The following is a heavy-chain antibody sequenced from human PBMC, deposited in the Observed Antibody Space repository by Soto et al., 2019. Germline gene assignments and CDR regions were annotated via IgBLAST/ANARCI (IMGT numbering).Heavy chain of an antibody. CDR3: AGGDGYSGPFDY. CDR2: ISGSGGRT. CDR1: GFTFSSYA. D-gene: IGHD5-12*01. V-gene: IGHV3-23*01. J-gene: IGHJ4*02. Sequence: EVQLLESGGGLVQPGGSLRLSCAASGFTFSSYAMSWVRQAPGKGLEWVSAISGSGGRTYYADSVKGRFTISRDNSKNTMYLQMNSLRAEDTAVYYCAGGDGYSGPFDYWGQGTLVTVSS.